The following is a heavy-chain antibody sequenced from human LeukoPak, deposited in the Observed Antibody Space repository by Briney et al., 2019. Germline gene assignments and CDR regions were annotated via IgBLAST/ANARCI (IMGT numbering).Heavy chain of an antibody. V-gene: IGHV4-38-2*02. J-gene: IGHJ4*02. D-gene: IGHD2-2*01. CDR3: AREAGSSSTSSEYFDY. CDR1: GYSISSGYY. Sequence: SETLSLTCTVSGYSISSGYYWGWIRQPPGKGLEWIGSIYHSGSTYYNPSLKSRVTISVDTSKNQFSLKLSSVTAADTAVYYCAREAGSSSTSSEYFDYWGQGTLVTVS. CDR2: IYHSGST.